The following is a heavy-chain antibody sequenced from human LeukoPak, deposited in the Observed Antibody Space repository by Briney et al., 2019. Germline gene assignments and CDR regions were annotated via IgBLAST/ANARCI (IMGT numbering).Heavy chain of an antibody. V-gene: IGHV4-59*11. CDR2: IYYSGST. CDR1: GVSISSHY. CDR3: ARARYYDFWSGYYLDY. J-gene: IGHJ4*02. Sequence: SETLSLTCTVSGVSISSHYWSWIRQPPGQGLEWIGYIYYSGSTNYNPSLKSRDTISVDTSKNQFSLKLSSVIAADTAVYYCARARYYDFWSGYYLDYWGQGTLVTVSS. D-gene: IGHD3-3*01.